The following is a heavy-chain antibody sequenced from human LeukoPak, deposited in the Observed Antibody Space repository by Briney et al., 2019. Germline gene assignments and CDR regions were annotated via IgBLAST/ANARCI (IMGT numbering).Heavy chain of an antibody. Sequence: GGSLRLSCAASGFTFSDYYMSWIRQAPGKGLEWVSYISSSSSYTNYADSVKGRFTISRDNAKNPLFLQMNSLRAEDTAIYYCTTDTWYSAGHWGQGTLVTVSS. J-gene: IGHJ4*02. D-gene: IGHD2-15*01. CDR1: GFTFSDYY. V-gene: IGHV3-11*05. CDR2: ISSSSSYT. CDR3: TTDTWYSAGH.